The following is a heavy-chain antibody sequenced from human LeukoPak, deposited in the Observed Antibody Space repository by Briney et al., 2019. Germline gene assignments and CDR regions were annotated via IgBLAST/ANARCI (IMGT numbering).Heavy chain of an antibody. CDR3: ARGDNWSPYYFDY. J-gene: IGHJ4*02. V-gene: IGHV4-39*07. CDR1: GGSISSSSSY. Sequence: SETLSLTCTVSGGSISSSSSYWGWIRQPPGKGLEWIGSIYYSGSTNYNPSLKSRVTISVDTSKNQFSLKLSSVTAADTAVYYCARGDNWSPYYFDYWGQGTLVTVSS. CDR2: IYYSGST. D-gene: IGHD1-20*01.